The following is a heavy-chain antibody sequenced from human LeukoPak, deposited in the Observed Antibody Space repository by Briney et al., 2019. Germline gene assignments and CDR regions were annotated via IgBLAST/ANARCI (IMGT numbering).Heavy chain of an antibody. Sequence: SETLSLTCTVSGGSISSSSYYWGWIRQPPGKGLEWIGSIYYSGSTYYNPSLKSRVTISVDTSKNQFSLKLSSVTAADTAVYYCAKETSVVVPAAILRYYYYYYMDVWGKGTTVTVSS. CDR3: AKETSVVVPAAILRYYYYYYMDV. CDR2: IYYSGST. J-gene: IGHJ6*03. D-gene: IGHD2-2*02. CDR1: GGSISSSSYY. V-gene: IGHV4-39*01.